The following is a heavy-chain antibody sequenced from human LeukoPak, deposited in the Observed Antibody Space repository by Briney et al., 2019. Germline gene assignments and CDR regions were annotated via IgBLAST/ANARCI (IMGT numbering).Heavy chain of an antibody. D-gene: IGHD6-13*01. CDR3: ARDSGSSWREGLNY. V-gene: IGHV3-21*01. CDR2: ISSSSDYI. Sequence: GGSLRLSCAASTFTFSSDSMNWVRQAPGKGLEWVSSISSSSDYIYYADSVKGRLTISRDNAKNSLYLQMNSLRAEDSAVYYCARDSGSSWREGLNYWGQGTLVTVSS. CDR1: TFTFSSDS. J-gene: IGHJ4*02.